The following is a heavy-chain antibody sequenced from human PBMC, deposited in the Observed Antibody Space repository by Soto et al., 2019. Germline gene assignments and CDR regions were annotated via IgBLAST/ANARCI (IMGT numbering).Heavy chain of an antibody. CDR3: ARGDFWSGNYYYYGMDV. CDR2: IYTSGST. J-gene: IGHJ6*02. V-gene: IGHV4-4*07. D-gene: IGHD3-3*01. CDR1: GGSISSYY. Sequence: PSETLSLTCTVSGGSISSYYWSWIRQPAGKGLEWIGRIYTSGSTNYNPSLKSRVTMSVDTSKNQFSLKLSSVTAADTAVYYCARGDFWSGNYYYYGMDVWGQGNTVTVSS.